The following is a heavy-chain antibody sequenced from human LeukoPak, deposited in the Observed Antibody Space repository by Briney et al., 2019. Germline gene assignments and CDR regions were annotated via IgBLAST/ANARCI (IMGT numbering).Heavy chain of an antibody. D-gene: IGHD3-10*01. CDR3: AKDSYYGSGSYYTRAFDY. CDR1: GFTFDDYA. Sequence: PGRSLRLSCAASGFTFDDYAMHWVRQAPGEGLEWVSGISWNSGSIGYADSVKGRFTISRDNAKNSLYLQMNSLRAEDTALYYCAKDSYYGSGSYYTRAFDYWGQGTLVTVSS. V-gene: IGHV3-9*01. J-gene: IGHJ4*02. CDR2: ISWNSGSI.